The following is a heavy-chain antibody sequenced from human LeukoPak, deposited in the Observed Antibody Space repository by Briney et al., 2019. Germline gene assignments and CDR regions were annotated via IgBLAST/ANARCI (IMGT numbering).Heavy chain of an antibody. CDR2: INPNSGGT. Sequence: ASVKVSCKASGYTFTDYYMHWVRQAPGQGLEWMGWINPNSGGTNFAQKFQGRVAMTRDTSISTAYLELGSLRSDDTAVYFCARARWQLVPYFDSWGQGTLITVSS. D-gene: IGHD6-6*01. CDR3: ARARWQLVPYFDS. J-gene: IGHJ4*02. V-gene: IGHV1-2*02. CDR1: GYTFTDYY.